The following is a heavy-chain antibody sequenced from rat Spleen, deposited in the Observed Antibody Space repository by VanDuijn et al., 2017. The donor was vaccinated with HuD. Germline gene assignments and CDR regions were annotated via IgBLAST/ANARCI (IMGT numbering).Heavy chain of an antibody. J-gene: IGHJ2*01. D-gene: IGHD1-7*01. V-gene: IGHV5-25*01. CDR1: GFNFINYY. Sequence: EVQLVESGGGLVQPGRSMKLSCAASGFNFINYYMAWVRQAPTKGLEWVTSITTGDINTYYRDFVKGRFTVSRDNAKNTLYLQMDRLRSKDKATYYCVRHRHTMRAFDYWGQGVMVTVPS. CDR2: ITTGDINT. CDR3: VRHRHTMRAFDY.